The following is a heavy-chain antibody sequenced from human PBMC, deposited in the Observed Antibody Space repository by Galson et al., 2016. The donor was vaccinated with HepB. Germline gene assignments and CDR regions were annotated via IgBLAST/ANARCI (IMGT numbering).Heavy chain of an antibody. CDR3: ARDLPPGN. D-gene: IGHD1-14*01. J-gene: IGHJ4*02. CDR1: GGFISSNTFY. V-gene: IGHV4-39*07. CDR2: LYSSGST. Sequence: SETLSLTCNVSGGFISSNTFYSGWIRQPTGKGLDWIGSLYSSGSTYLNPSLKSRVTISVDTSKNQFSLKLRSVTAADTAVYHCARDLPPGNWGQGTLVTVSS.